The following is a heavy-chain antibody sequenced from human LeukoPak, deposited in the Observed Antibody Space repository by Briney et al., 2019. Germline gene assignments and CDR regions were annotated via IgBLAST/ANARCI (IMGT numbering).Heavy chain of an antibody. CDR3: ARAPNYYGDSNYFDY. CDR1: GFTFSSYA. Sequence: QPGGSLRLSCAASGFTFSSYAMHWVRQAPGKGLEYVSAISSNGGSTYYANSVKGRFTISRDNSKNTLYLQMGSLRAEDMAVYYCARAPNYYGDSNYFDYWGQGTLVTVSS. CDR2: ISSNGGST. V-gene: IGHV3-64*01. D-gene: IGHD4-17*01. J-gene: IGHJ4*02.